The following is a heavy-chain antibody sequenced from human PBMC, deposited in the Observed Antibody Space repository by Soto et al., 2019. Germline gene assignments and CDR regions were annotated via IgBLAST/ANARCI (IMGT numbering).Heavy chain of an antibody. V-gene: IGHV4-59*01. CDR3: ARGASSGYYYDY. Sequence: PSETLSLTCSVSGGSISSYYWSWIRQPPGKGLGWIGYIYHRGSTHYNPSLESRVTISVDTSKNQFSLKLSSVTAADTAVYYCARGASSGYYYDYWGQGPLVTVSS. J-gene: IGHJ4*02. CDR1: GGSISSYY. D-gene: IGHD3-22*01. CDR2: IYHRGST.